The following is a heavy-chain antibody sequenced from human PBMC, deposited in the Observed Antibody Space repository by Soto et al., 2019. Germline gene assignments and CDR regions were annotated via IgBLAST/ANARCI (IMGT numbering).Heavy chain of an antibody. CDR1: GYTFTSYG. Sequence: GASVKVSCKASGYTFTSYGISWVRQAPGQGREWMGWISAYNGNTNYAQKLQGRVTMTTDTSTSTAYMELRSLRSDDTAVYYCARALSDIVVVPAPMDVWGQGXTVTVSS. D-gene: IGHD2-2*01. J-gene: IGHJ6*02. V-gene: IGHV1-18*01. CDR2: ISAYNGNT. CDR3: ARALSDIVVVPAPMDV.